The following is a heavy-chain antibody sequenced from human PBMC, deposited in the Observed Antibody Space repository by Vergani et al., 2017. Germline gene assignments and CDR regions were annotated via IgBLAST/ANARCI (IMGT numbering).Heavy chain of an antibody. D-gene: IGHD6-19*01. Sequence: EVQLLESGGGLVQPGGSLRLSCAASGFTFSSYAMSWVRQAPGKGLEWVSAISGSGGSTYYADSVKGRFTISSDNSKNTLYLQMNSLRAEDTAVYYCANTEIAVAGTGGFDYWGQGTLVTVSS. CDR1: GFTFSSYA. CDR3: ANTEIAVAGTGGFDY. J-gene: IGHJ4*02. V-gene: IGHV3-23*01. CDR2: ISGSGGST.